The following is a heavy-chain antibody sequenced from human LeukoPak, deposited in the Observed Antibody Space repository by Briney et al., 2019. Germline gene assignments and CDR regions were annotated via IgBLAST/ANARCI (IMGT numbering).Heavy chain of an antibody. V-gene: IGHV3-7*03. CDR2: INKDGGGI. J-gene: IGHJ6*04. D-gene: IGHD1/OR15-1a*01. CDR3: AGGNSMDV. CDR1: GFPFSNSW. Sequence: GGSLRHSCAVSGFPFSNSWMYWVRQAPGKGLEGVANINKDGGGISYVDSVKGRFIISRDNARNSLYLQMNSLRVEDTAVYFCAGGNSMDVWGKGTAVTVSS.